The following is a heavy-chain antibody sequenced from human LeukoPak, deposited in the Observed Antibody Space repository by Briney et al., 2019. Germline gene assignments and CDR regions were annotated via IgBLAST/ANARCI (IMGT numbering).Heavy chain of an antibody. CDR2: ISSSGSSI. V-gene: IGHV3-48*03. CDR3: XRDRLFGNLPDY. CDR1: GFTFSSYE. J-gene: IGHJ4*02. D-gene: IGHD1-7*01. Sequence: GSXXXXCAASGFTFSSYEMNWVRQAPGKGLEWISYISSSGSSISYADSVKGRFTISRDNAKNSLNLQMNRLRAEDTAVYYCXRDRLFGNLPDYWGQGTLVTVSS.